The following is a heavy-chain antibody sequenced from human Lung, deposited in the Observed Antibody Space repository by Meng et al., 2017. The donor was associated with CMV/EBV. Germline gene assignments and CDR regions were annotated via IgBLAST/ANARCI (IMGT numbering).Heavy chain of an antibody. J-gene: IGHJ4*02. D-gene: IGHD4-17*01. CDR3: ARFCKYQSDTTGPYSFDY. CDR1: GGSISSGGDS. V-gene: IGHV4-30-2*01. CDR2: IYHTGST. Sequence: QLQLQESGSGLVKPSQTLSLTCAVSGGSISSGGDSWSWIRQPPGKGLEWIGYIYHTGSTYYNPSFKSRVTISIDTSNNQFSLRLSSVTAADTAVYYCARFCKYQSDTTGPYSFDYWGQGTLVTVSS.